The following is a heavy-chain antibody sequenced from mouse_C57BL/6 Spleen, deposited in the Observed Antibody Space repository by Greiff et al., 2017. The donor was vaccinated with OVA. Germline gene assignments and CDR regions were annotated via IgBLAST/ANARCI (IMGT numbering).Heavy chain of an antibody. V-gene: IGHV1-69*01. CDR1: GYTFTSYW. J-gene: IGHJ1*03. Sequence: QVQLQQPGAELVMPGASVKLSCKASGYTFTSYWMHWVKQRPGQGLEWIGELDPSDSYTNYNQKFKGKSTLTVDKSSSTAYMQLSSLTSEDSAVYYCARSRGVRWYFDVWGTGTTVTVSS. CDR3: ARSRGVRWYFDV. D-gene: IGHD2-1*01. CDR2: LDPSDSYT.